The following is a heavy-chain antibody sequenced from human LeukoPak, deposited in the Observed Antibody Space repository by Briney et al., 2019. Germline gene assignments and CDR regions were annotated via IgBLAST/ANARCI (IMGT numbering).Heavy chain of an antibody. Sequence: PGGSLRLSCAASGFTFNNYWMNWVRQAPGKGLAWVAIIKQDGSEQYYVDSVRGRFTISRDNAKNSLYLQMNSLRAEDTAVYYCARHHFSTPPSATVTVGVDVWGRGTTVTVSS. V-gene: IGHV3-7*03. CDR2: IKQDGSEQ. J-gene: IGHJ6*04. D-gene: IGHD4-17*01. CDR3: ARHHFSTPPSATVTVGVDV. CDR1: GFTFNNYW.